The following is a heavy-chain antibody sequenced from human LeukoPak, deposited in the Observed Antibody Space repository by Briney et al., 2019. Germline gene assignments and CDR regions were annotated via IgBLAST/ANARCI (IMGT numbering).Heavy chain of an antibody. J-gene: IGHJ4*02. CDR2: IKSDGSNT. CDR3: AKDFKGLTIVSAGTFDY. D-gene: IGHD6-13*01. V-gene: IGHV3-74*01. Sequence: GGSLRLSCAASGFTFSSYWMHWVRQAPGKGLVWVSRIKSDGSNTNYADSVKGRFTISRDNAKNTLHLQMNSLRAEDTAVYFCAKDFKGLTIVSAGTFDYWGRGTLVTASS. CDR1: GFTFSSYW.